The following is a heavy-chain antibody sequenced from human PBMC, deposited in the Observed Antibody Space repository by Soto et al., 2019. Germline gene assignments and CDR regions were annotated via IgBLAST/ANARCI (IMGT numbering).Heavy chain of an antibody. CDR1: GGSVTNSSYY. V-gene: IGHV4-39*01. J-gene: IGHJ4*02. Sequence: XGTLTRTCTVSGGSVTNSSYYWGWIRQSPGKGLEWIGSVYYRGRSYSKSSVKSRVTISVDTSKNRFSLRLNSVTASDTAVYFCVSQRTTVPTQAYFDYWGPGALVTVSS. CDR2: VYYRGRS. CDR3: VSQRTTVPTQAYFDY. D-gene: IGHD4-17*01.